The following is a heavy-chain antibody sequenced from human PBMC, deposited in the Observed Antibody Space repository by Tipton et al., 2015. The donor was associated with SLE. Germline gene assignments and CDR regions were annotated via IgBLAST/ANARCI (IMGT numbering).Heavy chain of an antibody. V-gene: IGHV4-59*08. J-gene: IGHJ4*02. D-gene: IGHD3-22*01. CDR1: GFIFDDYA. CDR2: VFHLGAA. CDR3: ARLAHYNSSWYLGV. Sequence: LRLSCVVSGFIFDDYAMHWVRQAPGKGLEYIGHVFHLGAANYSPSLKSRVAMSVDSSKSQFSLRLRSVTAADTAVYYCARLAHYNSSWYLGVWGQGSLVTVSS.